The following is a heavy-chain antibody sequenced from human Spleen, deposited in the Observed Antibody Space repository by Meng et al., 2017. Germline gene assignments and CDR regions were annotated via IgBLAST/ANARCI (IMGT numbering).Heavy chain of an antibody. D-gene: IGHD5-12*01. CDR1: GFTFDDYG. J-gene: IGHJ3*02. CDR2: INWNGGST. Sequence: GESLKISCAASGFTFDDYGMSWVRQAPGKGLEWVSGINWNGGSTGYADSVKGRFTISRDNAKNSLYLQMNSLRAEDTAIYYCAKGSTDRVAVSSAAFDIWGQGTMVTVSS. CDR3: AKGSTDRVAVSSAAFDI. V-gene: IGHV3-20*04.